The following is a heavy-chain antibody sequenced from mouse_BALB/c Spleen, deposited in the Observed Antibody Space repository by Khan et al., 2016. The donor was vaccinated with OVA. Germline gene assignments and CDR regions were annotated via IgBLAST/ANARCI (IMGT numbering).Heavy chain of an antibody. V-gene: IGHV4-1*02. J-gene: IGHJ3*01. CDR2: INPDSSTI. Sequence: EVQLVESGGGLVQPGGSLKLSCAASGFDFSRYWMSWVRQAPGKGLEWIGEINPDSSTINYTPSLKDKFIISRNNAKNTLYLQMSKVRSEDTALYYCARPYRYDGRAWFAYWGQGTLVTVSA. D-gene: IGHD2-14*01. CDR1: GFDFSRYW. CDR3: ARPYRYDGRAWFAY.